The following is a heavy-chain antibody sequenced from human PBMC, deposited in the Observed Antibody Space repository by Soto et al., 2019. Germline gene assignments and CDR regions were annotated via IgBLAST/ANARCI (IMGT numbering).Heavy chain of an antibody. J-gene: IGHJ4*02. CDR3: AKGGRQWLVTSDFNY. CDR2: VSHDGRNT. Sequence: VQLVESGGGVVQPGRSLRLSCAASGFTFSDYAMHWVRQAPGKGLEWVAVVSHDGRNTHYADSVKGRFTISRDSSKNRVSLEMTSLGAGDTAVYYLAKGGRQWLVTSDFNYWGQGALVTVSS. CDR1: GFTFSDYA. D-gene: IGHD6-19*01. V-gene: IGHV3-30*18.